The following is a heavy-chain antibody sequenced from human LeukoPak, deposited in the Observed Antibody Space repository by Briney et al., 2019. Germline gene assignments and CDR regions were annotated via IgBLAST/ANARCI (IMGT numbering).Heavy chain of an antibody. CDR3: ASGLDSGSSDY. CDR2: IIPIFGTA. V-gene: IGHV1-69*13. Sequence: ASVKVSCKASGGTFSSYAISWVRQAPGQGLEWMGGIIPIFGTANYAQEFQGRVTITADESTSTAYMELSSLRSEDTAVYYCASGLDSGSSDYWGQGTLVTVSS. CDR1: GGTFSSYA. J-gene: IGHJ4*02. D-gene: IGHD3-22*01.